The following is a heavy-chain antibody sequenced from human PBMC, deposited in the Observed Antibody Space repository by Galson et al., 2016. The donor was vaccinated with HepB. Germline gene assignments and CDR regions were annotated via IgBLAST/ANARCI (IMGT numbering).Heavy chain of an antibody. CDR1: GFIFSSYA. V-gene: IGHV3-30-3*01. Sequence: SLRLSCAASGFIFSSYAMNWVRQAPGKGLEWVAVIAFDGSNKNYADSVKGRFTISRDNSKNSPYLQMNSLRTEDTALYYCAKASGSYYELPFDYWGQGTLVTVSS. J-gene: IGHJ4*02. D-gene: IGHD1-26*01. CDR3: AKASGSYYELPFDY. CDR2: IAFDGSNK.